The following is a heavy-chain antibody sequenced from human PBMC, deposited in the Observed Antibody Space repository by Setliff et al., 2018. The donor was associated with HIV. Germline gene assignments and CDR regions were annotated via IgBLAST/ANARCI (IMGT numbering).Heavy chain of an antibody. V-gene: IGHV4-59*08. CDR3: ARHVSGSYHSPFQH. J-gene: IGHJ1*01. Sequence: SETLSLTCTVSGVSISSQYWSWIRQPPGKGLEWMGYMYYSGSTNYNPSLKSRVTISGDTSKNQFSLKLTSVTAADTAVYYCARHVSGSYHSPFQHWGQGALVTVSS. D-gene: IGHD1-26*01. CDR2: MYYSGST. CDR1: GVSISSQY.